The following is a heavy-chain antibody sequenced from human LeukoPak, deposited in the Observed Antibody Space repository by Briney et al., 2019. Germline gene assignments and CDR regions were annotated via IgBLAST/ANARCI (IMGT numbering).Heavy chain of an antibody. Sequence: PSETLCLTCAVYGGSFSGYYWSWIRQPPGKGLEWIGEINHSGSTNYNPSLKSRVTISVDTSKNQFSLKLSSVTAADTAVYYCARPLWDILTGTVSVWFDPWGQGTLVTVSS. D-gene: IGHD3-9*01. CDR3: ARPLWDILTGTVSVWFDP. CDR1: GGSFSGYY. CDR2: INHSGST. V-gene: IGHV4-34*01. J-gene: IGHJ5*02.